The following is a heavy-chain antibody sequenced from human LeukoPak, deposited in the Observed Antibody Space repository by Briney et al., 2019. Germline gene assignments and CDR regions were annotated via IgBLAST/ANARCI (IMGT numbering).Heavy chain of an antibody. CDR3: AKEFSNCFDP. CDR2: VSYSGST. J-gene: IGHJ5*02. Sequence: PSETLSLTCSVSGGSVSSGRFYWSWIRQPPGKGLEWIGYVSYSGSTNYNPSLKSRVTIPVDTSKNQFSLRLSSVTAADTAVYYCAKEFSNCFDPWGQGTLVTVSS. CDR1: GGSVSSGRFY. V-gene: IGHV4-61*01.